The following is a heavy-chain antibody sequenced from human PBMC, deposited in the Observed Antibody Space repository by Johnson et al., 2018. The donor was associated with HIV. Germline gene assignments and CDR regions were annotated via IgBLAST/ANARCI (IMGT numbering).Heavy chain of an antibody. CDR1: GFTFSTYA. CDR3: AGDLSEGGRWYRDVFDI. J-gene: IGHJ3*02. CDR2: ISEDGNNK. D-gene: IGHD2-15*01. Sequence: QMLLVESGGGVVQPGRSLRLSCAASGFTFSTYALHWVRQAPGKGLEWVALISEDGNNKYYADSVKGRFTISRDNAKNTLYLQMNSLRTEDTAVYHCAGDLSEGGRWYRDVFDIWGQGTVVTVSS. V-gene: IGHV3-30*14.